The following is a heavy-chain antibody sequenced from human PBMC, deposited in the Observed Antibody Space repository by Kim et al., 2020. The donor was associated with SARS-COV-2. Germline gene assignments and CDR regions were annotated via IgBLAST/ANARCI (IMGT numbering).Heavy chain of an antibody. D-gene: IGHD6-19*01. CDR2: IGRGDKI. J-gene: IGHJ5*02. CDR1: GFTFSIYA. V-gene: IGHV3-23*01. CDR3: AKDGVAANGVYDWFDP. Sequence: GGSLRLSCAASGFTFSIYAMSWVRQAPGKGLEWVSSIGRGDKIYYADSVKGRFSISRDDSKSTLYLHMNSLRADDTAVYYCAKDGVAANGVYDWFDPWGQGTLVTVSS.